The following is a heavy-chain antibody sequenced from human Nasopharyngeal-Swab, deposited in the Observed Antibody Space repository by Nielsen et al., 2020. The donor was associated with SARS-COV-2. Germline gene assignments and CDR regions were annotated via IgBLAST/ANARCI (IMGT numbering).Heavy chain of an antibody. CDR3: ASLGRLGYYDITRRRAFDI. J-gene: IGHJ3*02. V-gene: IGHV4-4*02. Sequence: WIRQPPGKGLEWIGEIYHSGSTNYNPSLKSRVTISVDKSKNQFSLKLSSVTAADTAVYYCASLGRLGYYDITRRRAFDIWGQGTMVTVSS. D-gene: IGHD3-22*01. CDR2: IYHSGST.